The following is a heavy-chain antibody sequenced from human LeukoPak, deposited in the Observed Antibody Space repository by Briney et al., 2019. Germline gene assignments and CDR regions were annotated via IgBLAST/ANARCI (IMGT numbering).Heavy chain of an antibody. CDR2: ISGSGGST. V-gene: IGHV3-23*01. CDR1: GFTFSSYA. J-gene: IGHJ4*02. Sequence: GGSLRLSCAASGFTFSSYAMSWVRQAPEKGLEWVSAISGSGGSTYYADSVKGRFTISRDNSKNTLYLQMNSLRAEDTAVYYCAKDVSRMDGDYPNWYFDYWGQGTLVTVSS. D-gene: IGHD4-17*01. CDR3: AKDVSRMDGDYPNWYFDY.